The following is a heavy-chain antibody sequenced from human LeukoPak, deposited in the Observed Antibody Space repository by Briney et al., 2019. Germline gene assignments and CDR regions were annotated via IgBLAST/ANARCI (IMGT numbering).Heavy chain of an antibody. CDR3: ARVGTYGSGSYLSWLDY. V-gene: IGHV4-59*08. D-gene: IGHD3-10*01. CDR2: IYYTGST. CDR1: GGSISSYY. J-gene: IGHJ4*02. Sequence: SETLSLTCTVSGGSISSYYWSWIRQPPGKGLEWIGYIYYTGSTNYSPSLKSRVIISVDTSKNQFSLKLSSVTAADTAVYYCARVGTYGSGSYLSWLDYWGQGTLVTVSS.